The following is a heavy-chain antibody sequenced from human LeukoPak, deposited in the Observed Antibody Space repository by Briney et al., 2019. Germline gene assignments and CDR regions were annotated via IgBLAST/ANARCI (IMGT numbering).Heavy chain of an antibody. CDR1: GFTFSSYA. CDR3: AKSPPGPLRFREKHLNWFDP. J-gene: IGHJ5*02. D-gene: IGHD3-3*01. V-gene: IGHV3-23*01. CDR2: ISGSGGST. Sequence: PGGSLRLSCAASGFTFSSYAMSWVRQAPGKGLEWVSAISGSGGSTYYADSVKGRFTISRDNSKNTLYLQMNSLRAEDTAVYYCAKSPPGPLRFREKHLNWFDPWGQGTLVTVSS.